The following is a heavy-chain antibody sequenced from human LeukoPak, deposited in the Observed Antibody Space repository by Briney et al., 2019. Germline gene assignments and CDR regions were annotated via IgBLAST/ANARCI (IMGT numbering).Heavy chain of an antibody. V-gene: IGHV3-23*01. CDR2: ISGSGGST. J-gene: IGHJ4*02. CDR3: ASSPYRGFWYYFDY. D-gene: IGHD3-10*01. CDR1: GFTFSSYA. Sequence: GGSLRLSCAASGFTFSSYAMSWVRQAPGKGLEWVSAISGSGGSTYYADSAKGRFTISRDNSKNTLYLQMNSLRAEDTAVYYCASSPYRGFWYYFDYWGQGTLVTVSS.